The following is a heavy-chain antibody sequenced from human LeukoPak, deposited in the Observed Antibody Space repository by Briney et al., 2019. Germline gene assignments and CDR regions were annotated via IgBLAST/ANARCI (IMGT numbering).Heavy chain of an antibody. J-gene: IGHJ4*02. CDR1: GGSISRSGYY. CDR3: ARGGDGYNWSDY. D-gene: IGHD5-24*01. Sequence: SQTLSLTCTVSGGSISRSGYYWSWIRQHPGKGLEWIGYIYYSGSTYYNPSLKSRVTISVDTSKNQFSLKLSSVTAADTAVYYCARGGDGYNWSDYWGQGTLVTVSS. CDR2: IYYSGST. V-gene: IGHV4-31*03.